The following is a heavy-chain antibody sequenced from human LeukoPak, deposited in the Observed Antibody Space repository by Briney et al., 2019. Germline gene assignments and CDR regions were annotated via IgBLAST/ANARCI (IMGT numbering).Heavy chain of an antibody. CDR2: IYYSGST. CDR3: ARTSAQYYYGSGRYRSQRQLDPFDP. D-gene: IGHD3-10*01. V-gene: IGHV4-39*07. CDR1: GGSISSSSYY. J-gene: IGHJ5*02. Sequence: SETLSLTCTVSGGSISSSSYYWGWIRQPPGKGLEWIGSIYYSGSTNYNPSLKSRVTISVDTSKNQFSLKLSSVTAADTAVYYCARTSAQYYYGSGRYRSQRQLDPFDPWGQGTLVTVSS.